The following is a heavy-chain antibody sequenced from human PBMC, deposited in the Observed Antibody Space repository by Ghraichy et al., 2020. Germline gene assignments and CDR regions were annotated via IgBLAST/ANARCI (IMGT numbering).Heavy chain of an antibody. V-gene: IGHV1-24*01. CDR3: ATDSYGDYLDKFDP. CDR1: GYTLTELS. D-gene: IGHD4-17*01. J-gene: IGHJ5*02. Sequence: ASVKVSCKVSGYTLTELSMHWVRQAPGKGLEWMGGFDPEDGETIYAQKFQGRVTMTEDTSTDTAYMELSSLRSEDTAVYYCATDSYGDYLDKFDPWGQGTLVTVSS. CDR2: FDPEDGET.